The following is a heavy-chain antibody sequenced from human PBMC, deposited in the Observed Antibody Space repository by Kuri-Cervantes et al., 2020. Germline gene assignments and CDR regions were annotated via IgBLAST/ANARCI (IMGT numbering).Heavy chain of an antibody. J-gene: IGHJ4*02. CDR2: ISGSGGST. CDR1: GFLFSSCT. D-gene: IGHD1-26*01. Sequence: GESLKISCAACGFLFSSCTISGVRQAPGKRPELVSAISGSGGSTYYADSVEGRFTISRDNIKNSLFMQNNSLRVEATAVYYCATDKGYFAFDYWGQGTLVTVSS. CDR3: ATDKGYFAFDY. V-gene: IGHV3-23*01.